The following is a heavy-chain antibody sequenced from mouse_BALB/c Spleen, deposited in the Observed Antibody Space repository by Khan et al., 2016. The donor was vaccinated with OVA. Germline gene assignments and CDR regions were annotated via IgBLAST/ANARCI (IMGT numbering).Heavy chain of an antibody. CDR1: GYSFTGYK. D-gene: IGHD1-1*01. V-gene: IGHV1-39*01. CDR2: IDPYYGGT. Sequence: QLKQSGPELEKPGASVQISCKAAGYSFTGYKMNWVKQSNGKSLEWIGNIDPYYGGTSYNEKFKGKATLTVDKSSSTVYMQLKSLTSEDSAVYYCARTYYGRTSLAYWGQGTLVTGSA. J-gene: IGHJ3*01. CDR3: ARTYYGRTSLAY.